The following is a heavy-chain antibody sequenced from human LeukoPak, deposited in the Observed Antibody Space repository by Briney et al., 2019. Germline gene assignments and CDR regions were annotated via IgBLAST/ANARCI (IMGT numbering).Heavy chain of an antibody. CDR2: INPNSGGT. CDR1: GYTFTGYY. V-gene: IGHV1-2*02. J-gene: IGHJ6*03. CDR3: ARGSDILTGSSLPAYYYYYMDV. D-gene: IGHD3-9*01. Sequence: ASVKVSCKASGYTFTGYYMHWVRQAPGQGLEWMGWINPNSGGTNYAQKFQGRVTMTRDTSISTAYMELSRLRSDDTAVYYCARGSDILTGSSLPAYYYYYMDVWGKGTTVTISS.